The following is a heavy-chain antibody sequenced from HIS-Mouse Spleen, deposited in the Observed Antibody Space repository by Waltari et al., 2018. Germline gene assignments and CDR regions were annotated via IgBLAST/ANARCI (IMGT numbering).Heavy chain of an antibody. CDR2: IYYSGST. V-gene: IGHV4-39*07. J-gene: IGHJ2*01. D-gene: IGHD6-13*01. Sequence: QLQLQESGPGLVKPSETLSLTCTVAGGPISSSSYYRGRTRQPPGKGLGWIGSIYYSGSTYYNPSLKSRVTISVDTSKNQFSLKLSSVTAADTAVYYCAREIPYSSSWYDWYFDLWGRGTLVTVSS. CDR1: GGPISSSSYY. CDR3: AREIPYSSSWYDWYFDL.